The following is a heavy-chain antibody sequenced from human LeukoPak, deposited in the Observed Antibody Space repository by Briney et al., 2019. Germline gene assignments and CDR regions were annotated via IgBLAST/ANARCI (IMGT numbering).Heavy chain of an antibody. CDR3: SRHTVWVGYD. Sequence: SETLSLTCTVSGDSISSSSSYWGWIRQPPGKGLEWIGSIYYSGSTYYNPSLKSRVALSVDTSKSQFSLKLNSGTAADTAVYYCSRHTVWVGYDWGQGTLVTVSS. J-gene: IGHJ4*02. CDR1: GDSISSSSSY. D-gene: IGHD5-12*01. CDR2: IYYSGST. V-gene: IGHV4-39*01.